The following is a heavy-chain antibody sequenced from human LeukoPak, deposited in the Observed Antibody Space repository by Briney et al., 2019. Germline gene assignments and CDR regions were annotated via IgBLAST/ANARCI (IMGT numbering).Heavy chain of an antibody. CDR3: AKGGAAMVNYYFDY. CDR2: ISGSGGST. CDR1: GFTVSSDY. Sequence: GGSLRLSCAASGFTVSSDYMSWVRQAPGKGLEWVSVISGSGGSTYSADSVKGRFTISRDNSKNTLFLQMNSLRAEDTAVYYCAKGGAAMVNYYFDYWGQGTLVTVSS. V-gene: IGHV3-23*01. J-gene: IGHJ4*02. D-gene: IGHD5-18*01.